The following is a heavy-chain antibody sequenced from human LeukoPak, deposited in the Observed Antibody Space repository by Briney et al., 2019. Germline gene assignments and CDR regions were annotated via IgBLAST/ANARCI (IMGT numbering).Heavy chain of an antibody. Sequence: GASAKVSCKASGYTFNDHYIHWVRQAPGQGLEWMGWNNPGSFTTNYARKFQGRVIMTRDTSISTAYLKLTRLRSDDTAVYYCARAPIPRDYCYYMDVWGKGTTVTVSS. CDR2: NNPGSFTT. J-gene: IGHJ6*03. CDR3: ARAPIPRDYCYYMDV. CDR1: GYTFNDHY. V-gene: IGHV1-2*07.